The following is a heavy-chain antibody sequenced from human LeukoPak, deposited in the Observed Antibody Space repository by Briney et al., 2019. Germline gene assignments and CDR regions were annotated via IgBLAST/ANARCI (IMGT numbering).Heavy chain of an antibody. Sequence: SETLSRTGTVSGGSISSSSYYWGRIRQPPGKGLEWIGSIYYSGSTYYNPSLKSRVTISVDTSKNQFSLKLSSVTAADTAVYYCARLGLRFLEWLSRGVYWGQGTLVTVSS. CDR3: ARLGLRFLEWLSRGVY. D-gene: IGHD3-3*01. CDR2: IYYSGST. J-gene: IGHJ4*02. CDR1: GGSISSSSYY. V-gene: IGHV4-39*01.